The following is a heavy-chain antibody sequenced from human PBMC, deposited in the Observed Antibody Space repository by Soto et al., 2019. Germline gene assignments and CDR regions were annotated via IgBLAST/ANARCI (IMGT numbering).Heavy chain of an antibody. Sequence: ETLSLTCPVSGGSIISYYWSWIRQPPGKGLEWIGYISDSGSTNYNPSLKSRVTISVDTSKNQFSLRLSSVTAADTAAYYCERSPNVQYCGGGCSSRFDYWGQGTQVTVSS. CDR3: ERSPNVQYCGGGCSSRFDY. V-gene: IGHV4-59*01. D-gene: IGHD2-15*01. CDR1: GGSIISYY. CDR2: ISDSGST. J-gene: IGHJ4*02.